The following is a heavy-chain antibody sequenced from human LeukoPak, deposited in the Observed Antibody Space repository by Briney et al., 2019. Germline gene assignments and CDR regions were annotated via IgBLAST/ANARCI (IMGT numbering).Heavy chain of an antibody. Sequence: GGSLRLSCAASGFTFSTYWMSWIRQAPGKGLEWVANIKHDGSKKYHVDSVKGRFTISRDNANNSLYLQMNSLRAEDTAVYYCARSARADLSDYYPVDYWGQGTLVTVSS. D-gene: IGHD3-22*01. J-gene: IGHJ4*02. CDR1: GFTFSTYW. CDR3: ARSARADLSDYYPVDY. V-gene: IGHV3-7*01. CDR2: IKHDGSKK.